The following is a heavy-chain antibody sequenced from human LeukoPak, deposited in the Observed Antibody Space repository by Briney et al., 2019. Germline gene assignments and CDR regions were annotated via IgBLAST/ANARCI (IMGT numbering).Heavy chain of an antibody. CDR1: GGTFSSYA. J-gene: IGHJ6*03. D-gene: IGHD2-8*01. V-gene: IGHV1-69*05. Sequence: SVKVSCKASGGTFSSYAISWVRQAPGQGLEWMGRIIPIFGTANYAQKFQGRVTITTDESTSTAYMELISLRSEDTAVYYCARAGYCTNGVCPWYYMDVWGKGTTVTVSS. CDR2: IIPIFGTA. CDR3: ARAGYCTNGVCPWYYMDV.